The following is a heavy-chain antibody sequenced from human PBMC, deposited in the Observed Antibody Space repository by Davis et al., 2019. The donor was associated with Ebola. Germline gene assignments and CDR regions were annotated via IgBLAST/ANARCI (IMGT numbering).Heavy chain of an antibody. Sequence: ASVKVSCKASGGTFSSYAISWVRQAPGQGLEWMGWINPNSGGTNYAQKFQGWVTMTRDTSISTAYMELSRLRSDDTAVYYCARDTTHDYGDYLDYWGQGTLVTVSS. D-gene: IGHD4-17*01. V-gene: IGHV1-2*04. CDR3: ARDTTHDYGDYLDY. J-gene: IGHJ4*02. CDR1: GGTFSSYA. CDR2: INPNSGGT.